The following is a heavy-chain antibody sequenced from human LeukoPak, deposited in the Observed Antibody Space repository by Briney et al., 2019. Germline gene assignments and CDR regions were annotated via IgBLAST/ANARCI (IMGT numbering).Heavy chain of an antibody. CDR2: TNGDETST. CDR1: GFTFSMYW. V-gene: IGHV3-74*01. Sequence: PGGSLRLSCAASGFTFSMYWMHWVRQAPGEGLVWVARTNGDETSTNYADSVKGRFTIFRDNAKNTVYLQMHSLRGEDTAEYYCAREHFGYSYEYWGQGTLVTVSS. CDR3: AREHFGYSYEY. D-gene: IGHD5-18*01. J-gene: IGHJ4*02.